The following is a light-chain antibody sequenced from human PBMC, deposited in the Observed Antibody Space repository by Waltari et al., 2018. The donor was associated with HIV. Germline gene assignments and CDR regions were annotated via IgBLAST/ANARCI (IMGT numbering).Light chain of an antibody. J-gene: IGKJ4*01. V-gene: IGKV4-1*01. Sequence: DIVMTQSPDSLAVSLGERATINCKSSQSVLYNSNNKNYLAWYQQKAGQPPNLLIYWASTREFGVPDRFSGSGSGTDFTLTISSLQAEDVAVYSCQQYFATPPTFGGGTKVEIK. CDR3: QQYFATPPT. CDR2: WAS. CDR1: QSVLYNSNNKNY.